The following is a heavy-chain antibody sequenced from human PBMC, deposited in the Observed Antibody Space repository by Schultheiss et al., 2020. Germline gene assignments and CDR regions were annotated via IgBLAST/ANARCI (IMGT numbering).Heavy chain of an antibody. Sequence: TFSADSVKGRFTISRDNSKNTLYLQMNSLRAEDTAVYYCARDLAIAADYGMDVWGQGTTVTVSS. CDR3: ARDLAIAADYGMDV. D-gene: IGHD6-13*01. V-gene: IGHV3-64*04. CDR2: T. J-gene: IGHJ6*02.